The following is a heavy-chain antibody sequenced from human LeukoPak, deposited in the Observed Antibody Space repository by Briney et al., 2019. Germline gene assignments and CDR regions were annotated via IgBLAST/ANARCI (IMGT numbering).Heavy chain of an antibody. Sequence: PSETLSLTCAVYGGSFSGYYWSWIRQPPGKGLEWIGEINHSGSTNYNPSLKSRVTISVDTSKNQFSLKLSSVTAADTAVYYCARGGSYLPYYYYYMDVWGKGTTVTVSS. CDR1: GGSFSGYY. V-gene: IGHV4-34*01. D-gene: IGHD1-26*01. CDR3: ARGGSYLPYYYYYMDV. CDR2: INHSGST. J-gene: IGHJ6*03.